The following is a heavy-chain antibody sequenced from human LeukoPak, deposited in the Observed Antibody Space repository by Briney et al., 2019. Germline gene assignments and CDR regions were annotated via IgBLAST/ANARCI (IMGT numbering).Heavy chain of an antibody. CDR3: ARGDDFWSGYSQSIDY. D-gene: IGHD3-3*01. V-gene: IGHV3-33*01. CDR2: IWYDGSYK. CDR1: GFTFSSYG. J-gene: IGHJ4*02. Sequence: PGGSLRLSCAASGFTFSSYGMHWVRRAPGKGLEWVAVIWYDGSYKYYADSVKGRFTISRDNSKNTLYLQMNSLRAEDTAVYYCARGDDFWSGYSQSIDYWGQGTLVTVSS.